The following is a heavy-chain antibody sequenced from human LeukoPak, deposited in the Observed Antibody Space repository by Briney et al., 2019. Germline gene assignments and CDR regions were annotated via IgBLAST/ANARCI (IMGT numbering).Heavy chain of an antibody. V-gene: IGHV4-34*01. D-gene: IGHD4-17*01. CDR1: GGSFSGYY. CDR2: INHSGST. CDR3: ARGRAGTVPKRRNPPNYYYYYYMDV. J-gene: IGHJ6*03. Sequence: SETLSLTCAVYGGSFSGYYWSWIRQPPGKGLEWIGEINHSGSTNYNPSLKSRVTISVDTSKNQFSLKLSSVTAADTAVYYCARGRAGTVPKRRNPPNYYYYYYMDVWGKGTTVTVSS.